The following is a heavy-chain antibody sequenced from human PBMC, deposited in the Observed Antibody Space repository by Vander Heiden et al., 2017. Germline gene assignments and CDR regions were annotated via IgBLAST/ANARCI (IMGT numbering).Heavy chain of an antibody. CDR3: AKNPLRFLEWLSVDS. CDR2: ISGSGGST. Sequence: EVQLLESGGALVQPGGSLRLSCAASGFTFSIYAMTWVRQAPGKGLGWVSSISGSGGSTYYIDSGQGRFAISRDNSMNTLYLQMNSLRAEDTAVYYCAKNPLRFLEWLSVDSWGQGTLVTVSS. D-gene: IGHD3-3*01. V-gene: IGHV3-23*01. J-gene: IGHJ4*02. CDR1: GFTFSIYA.